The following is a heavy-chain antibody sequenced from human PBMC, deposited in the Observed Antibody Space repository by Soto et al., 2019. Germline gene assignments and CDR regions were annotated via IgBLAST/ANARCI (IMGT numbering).Heavy chain of an antibody. CDR1: GGSISNGGYY. V-gene: IGHV4-31*03. CDR2: IYYSGST. J-gene: IGHJ5*02. Sequence: SETLSLTCTVSGGSISNGGYYWSWIRQHPGKGLEWIGYIYYSGSTYYNPSLKSRVTISVDTSKNQFSLKLSSVTAADTAVYYCARDTPKYGTWFDPWGQGTLVTVSS. CDR3: ARDTPKYGTWFDP. D-gene: IGHD4-17*01.